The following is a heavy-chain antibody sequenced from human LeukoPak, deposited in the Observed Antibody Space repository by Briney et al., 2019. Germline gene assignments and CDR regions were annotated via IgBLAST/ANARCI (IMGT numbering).Heavy chain of an antibody. D-gene: IGHD6-6*01. J-gene: IGHJ4*02. CDR1: GDSVSSNSAA. Sequence: PSQTLSLTCAISGDSVSSNSAAWNWIRQSPSRGLEWLGRTYYRSKWYNDYAVSVKSRIPIKPDTSKNQFSLQLTSVTPEDTAVYHCAREYSSSEEFDYWGQGTLVTVSS. CDR3: AREYSSSEEFDY. V-gene: IGHV6-1*01. CDR2: TYYRSKWYN.